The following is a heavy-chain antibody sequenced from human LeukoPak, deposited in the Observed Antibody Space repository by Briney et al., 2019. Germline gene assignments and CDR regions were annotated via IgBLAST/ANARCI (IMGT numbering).Heavy chain of an antibody. CDR2: INHSGST. V-gene: IGHV4-34*01. CDR3: ARARDIVVVVAALRKTYYYGMDV. Sequence: SETLSLTCAVYGGSFSGYYWSWIRQPPGKGLEWIGEINHSGSTNYNPSLKSRVTISVDTSKNQFSLKLSSVTAADTAVYYCARARDIVVVVAALRKTYYYGMDVWGQGTTVTASS. CDR1: GGSFSGYY. D-gene: IGHD2-15*01. J-gene: IGHJ6*02.